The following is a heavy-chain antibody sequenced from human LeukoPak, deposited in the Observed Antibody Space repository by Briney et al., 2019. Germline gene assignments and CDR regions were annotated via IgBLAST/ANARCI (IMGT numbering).Heavy chain of an antibody. D-gene: IGHD4-11*01. CDR1: GGSFSGYY. V-gene: IGHV4-34*01. CDR3: ARVPNYSNYPYYYYYYMDV. J-gene: IGHJ6*03. Sequence: PSETLSLTCAVYGGSFSGYYWSWIRQPPGKGLEWNGEINHSGSTNYNPSLKSRVTISVDTSKNQFSLKLSSVTAADTAVYYCARVPNYSNYPYYYYYYMDVWGKGTTVTVSS. CDR2: INHSGST.